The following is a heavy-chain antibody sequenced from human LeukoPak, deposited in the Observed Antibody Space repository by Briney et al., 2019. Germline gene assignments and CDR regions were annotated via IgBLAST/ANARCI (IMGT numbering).Heavy chain of an antibody. CDR2: IYYSGST. Sequence: SETLSLTCTVSGGSISSYYWSWIRQPPGKGLEWIGYIYYSGSTNYSPSLKSRVTISVDTSKNQFSLKLSSVTAADTAVYYCARGARVRFGEYYIDYWGQGTLVTVSS. J-gene: IGHJ4*02. CDR1: GGSISSYY. CDR3: ARGARVRFGEYYIDY. D-gene: IGHD3-10*01. V-gene: IGHV4-59*01.